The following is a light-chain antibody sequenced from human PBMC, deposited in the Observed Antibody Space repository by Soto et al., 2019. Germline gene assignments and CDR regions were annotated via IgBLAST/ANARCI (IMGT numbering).Light chain of an antibody. CDR2: DIN. Sequence: QSALTQPASVSGSPGQSITLSCTGTSSDVGNYIFVSWYRQHPGKDPKLMIYDINNRPSGVSNRFSGSKSGNTASLTISGLQAEDEADYYCVSYTTSASYVFGTGTKLTVL. V-gene: IGLV2-14*01. J-gene: IGLJ1*01. CDR3: VSYTTSASYV. CDR1: SSDVGNYIF.